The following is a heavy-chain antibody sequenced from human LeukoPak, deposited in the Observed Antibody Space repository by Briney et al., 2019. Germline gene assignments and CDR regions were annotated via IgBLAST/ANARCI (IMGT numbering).Heavy chain of an antibody. Sequence: SDTLSLTCTVSGDSISNYYWSWIRQPPGKGLDWIGYIFYSGSTNYNPSLKSRVTMSVDTSKSQFSLKLSSVTAADTAIYYCARYNSGWSYFDYWGQGTLVTVSS. V-gene: IGHV4-59*07. J-gene: IGHJ4*02. CDR1: GDSISNYY. CDR2: IFYSGST. CDR3: ARYNSGWSYFDY. D-gene: IGHD6-19*01.